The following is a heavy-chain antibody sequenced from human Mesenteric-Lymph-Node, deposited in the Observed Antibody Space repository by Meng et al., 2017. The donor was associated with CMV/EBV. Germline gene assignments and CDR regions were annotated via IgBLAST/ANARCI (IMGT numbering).Heavy chain of an antibody. Sequence: FNFSSYSMNWVRQAPGKGLGWVSSISSSSSYIYYADSVKGRFTISRDNAKNSLYLQMNSLRAEDTAVYYCAGHCSGGSCYLSPIDYWGQGTLVTVSS. V-gene: IGHV3-21*01. CDR1: FNFSSYS. J-gene: IGHJ4*02. CDR2: ISSSSSYI. CDR3: AGHCSGGSCYLSPIDY. D-gene: IGHD2-15*01.